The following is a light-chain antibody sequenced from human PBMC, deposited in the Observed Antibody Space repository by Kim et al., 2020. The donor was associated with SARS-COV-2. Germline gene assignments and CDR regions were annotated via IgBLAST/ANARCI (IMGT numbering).Light chain of an antibody. CDR2: KAS. V-gene: IGKV1-5*03. CDR3: QQYKSYFT. J-gene: IGKJ3*01. CDR1: QSISSW. Sequence: DIQMTQSPSTLSASVGDRVTITCRASQSISSWLAWYQQKPGKAPKLLIYKASSLESGVPSRFSGSGSGTEFTLTISSLQPDDFATYYCQQYKSYFTFGPGTKVDMK.